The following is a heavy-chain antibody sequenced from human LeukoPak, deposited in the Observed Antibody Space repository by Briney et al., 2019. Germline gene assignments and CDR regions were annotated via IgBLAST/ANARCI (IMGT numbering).Heavy chain of an antibody. CDR2: IYYSGST. Sequence: SETLSLTCTVSGGSISSSSYYWGWIRQPPGKGLEWIGSIYYSGSTYYNPSLKSRVTISVDTSKNQFSLKLSSVTAADTAVYYCARVGSAVADHLFDYWGQGTLVTVSS. V-gene: IGHV4-39*07. D-gene: IGHD6-19*01. CDR1: GGSISSSSYY. J-gene: IGHJ4*02. CDR3: ARVGSAVADHLFDY.